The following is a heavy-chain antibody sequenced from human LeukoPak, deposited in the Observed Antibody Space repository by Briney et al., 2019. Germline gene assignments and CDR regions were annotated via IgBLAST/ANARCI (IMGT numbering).Heavy chain of an antibody. CDR2: ISPYNGNP. CDR3: AREEWGYYDSSGTGLDY. V-gene: IGHV1-18*01. CDR1: GYTFTSYG. J-gene: IGHJ4*02. Sequence: ASVNVSCKASGYTFTSYGISWVRQAPGQGLDWMGWISPYNGNPNYAQKLQGRVTMTTDTFTSTAYMELRSLRSDDTAVYYCAREEWGYYDSSGTGLDYWGQGTLVTVSS. D-gene: IGHD3-22*01.